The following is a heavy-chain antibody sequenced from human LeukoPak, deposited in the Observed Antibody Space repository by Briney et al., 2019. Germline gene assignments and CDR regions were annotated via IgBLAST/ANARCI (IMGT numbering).Heavy chain of an antibody. CDR2: IYHSGST. CDR3: ARVSGNSPFGSGNEDY. J-gene: IGHJ4*02. D-gene: IGHD3-10*01. V-gene: IGHV4-39*07. CDR1: GGSISSSSYY. Sequence: SETLSLTCTVSGGSISSSSYYWGWIRQPPGKGLEWIGSIYHSGSTNYNPSLKSRVTISVDKSKNQFSLKLSSVTAADTAVYYCARVSGNSPFGSGNEDYWGQGTLVTVSS.